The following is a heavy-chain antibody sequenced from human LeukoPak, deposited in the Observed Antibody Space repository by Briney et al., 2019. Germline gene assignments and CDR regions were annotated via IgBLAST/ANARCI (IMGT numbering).Heavy chain of an antibody. CDR2: INHSGST. J-gene: IGHJ3*02. V-gene: IGHV4-34*01. D-gene: IGHD2-8*01. CDR3: ARDSYCTNGVCYKQFWVI. Sequence: PSETPSLTCAVYGGSFSGYYWSWIRQPPGKGLEWIGEINHSGSTNYNPSLKSRVTISVDTSKNQFSLKLSSVTAADTAVYYCARDSYCTNGVCYKQFWVIWGQGTMVTVSS. CDR1: GGSFSGYY.